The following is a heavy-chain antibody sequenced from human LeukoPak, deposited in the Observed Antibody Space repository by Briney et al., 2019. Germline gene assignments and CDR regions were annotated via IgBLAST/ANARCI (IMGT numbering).Heavy chain of an antibody. D-gene: IGHD6-19*01. CDR1: GGTFSSYA. J-gene: IGHJ6*03. CDR3: ARGWDYSSGYVDYYYMDV. V-gene: IGHV1-18*01. Sequence: ASVKVSCKASGGTFSSYAISWVRQAPGQGLEWMGWISAYNGNTNYAQKLQGRVTMTTDTSTSTAYMELRSLRSDDTAVYYCARGWDYSSGYVDYYYMDVWGKGTTVTISS. CDR2: ISAYNGNT.